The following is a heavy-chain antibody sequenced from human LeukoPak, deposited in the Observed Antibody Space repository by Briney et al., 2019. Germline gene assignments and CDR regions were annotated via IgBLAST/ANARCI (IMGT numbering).Heavy chain of an antibody. D-gene: IGHD1-26*01. Sequence: GGSLRLSCAASGFTFDDYGMSWVRQAPGKGLEWVSGINWNGGSTGYADSVKGRFTISRDNAKNSLYLQMNSLRAEDTALYYCARIVGATLYYYYMDVWGKGTTVTVSS. CDR1: GFTFDDYG. CDR3: ARIVGATLYYYYMDV. CDR2: INWNGGST. V-gene: IGHV3-20*04. J-gene: IGHJ6*03.